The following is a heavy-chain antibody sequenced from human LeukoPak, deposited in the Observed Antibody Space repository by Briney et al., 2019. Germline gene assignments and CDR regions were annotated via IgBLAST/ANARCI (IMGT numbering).Heavy chain of an antibody. J-gene: IGHJ1*01. D-gene: IGHD3-16*02. V-gene: IGHV4-61*02. CDR2: TFSRGST. CDR1: GGSISSGSSY. CDR3: ARQDVYYVWGSYRYTEYFQH. Sequence: SETLSLTCTVSGGSISSGSSYWSWIRQPAGKGLEWIGRTFSRGSTYYNPSLKSRVTISVDTSKNQFSLKLSSVTAADTAVYYCARQDVYYVWGSYRYTEYFQHWGQGTLVTVSS.